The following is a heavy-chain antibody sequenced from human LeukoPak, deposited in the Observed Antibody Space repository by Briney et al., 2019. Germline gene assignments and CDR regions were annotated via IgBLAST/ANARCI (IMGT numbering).Heavy chain of an antibody. Sequence: GGPLRLSCAASGFTFSSYEMNWVRQAPGKGLEWVSYISSSGSTIYYADSVKGRFTISRDNAKNSLYLQMNSLRAEDTAVYYCARFALKTPPTDWGQGTLVTVSS. V-gene: IGHV3-48*03. CDR2: ISSSGSTI. J-gene: IGHJ4*02. CDR1: GFTFSSYE. CDR3: ARFALKTPPTD.